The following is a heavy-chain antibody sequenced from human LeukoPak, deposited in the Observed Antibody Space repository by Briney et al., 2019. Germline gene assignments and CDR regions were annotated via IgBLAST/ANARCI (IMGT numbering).Heavy chain of an antibody. J-gene: IGHJ4*02. Sequence: GGSLRLSCAASGFTFSSYWTSWVRQAPGKGLEWVANIKQDGSEKYYVDSVKGRFTISRDNAKNSLYLQMNSLRAEDTAVYYCARDPFELWGQGTLVSVS. CDR2: IKQDGSEK. V-gene: IGHV3-7*01. CDR1: GFTFSSYW. D-gene: IGHD1-26*01. CDR3: ARDPFEL.